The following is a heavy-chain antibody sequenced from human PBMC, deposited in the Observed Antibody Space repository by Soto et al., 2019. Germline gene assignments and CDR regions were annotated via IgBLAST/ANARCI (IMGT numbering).Heavy chain of an antibody. Sequence: ASVKVSCKASGYTFTSYYMHWVRQAPGQGLEWTGIINPSGGSTSYAQKFQGRVTMTRDTSTSTVYMELSSLRSEDTAVYYCARTQDIVVVPAAKGAFDIWGQGTMVTVSS. CDR1: GYTFTSYY. CDR3: ARTQDIVVVPAAKGAFDI. CDR2: INPSGGST. J-gene: IGHJ3*02. D-gene: IGHD2-2*01. V-gene: IGHV1-46*01.